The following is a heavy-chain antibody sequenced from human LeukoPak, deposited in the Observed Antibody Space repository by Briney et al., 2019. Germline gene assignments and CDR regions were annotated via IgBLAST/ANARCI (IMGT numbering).Heavy chain of an antibody. J-gene: IGHJ4*02. D-gene: IGHD3-16*01. CDR3: ARGGSRLTTAGDLDY. Sequence: SETLSLTCTVSGGSISSYHWSWIRQPPGKGLEWIGSIYYSGTAYYNLSLKSRVTISVDTSRNQFSLRLNSVTAADTAVYYCARGGSRLTTAGDLDYWGQGTLVTVSS. CDR2: IYYSGTA. V-gene: IGHV4-39*01. CDR1: GGSISSYH.